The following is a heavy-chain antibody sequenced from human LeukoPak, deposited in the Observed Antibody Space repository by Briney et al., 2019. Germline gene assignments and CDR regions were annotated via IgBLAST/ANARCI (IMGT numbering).Heavy chain of an antibody. Sequence: PSETLSLTCTVSGGSISGYYWSWIRQPPGKGLEWVGYIYYNGSTNSNPSLKSRDTISVDTSKTEFSLKLSSVTAADTVIYYCARHSARQTDFDYWGQGTLVTVSS. CDR3: ARHSARQTDFDY. D-gene: IGHD1-26*01. CDR1: GGSISGYY. J-gene: IGHJ4*02. V-gene: IGHV4-59*08. CDR2: IYYNGST.